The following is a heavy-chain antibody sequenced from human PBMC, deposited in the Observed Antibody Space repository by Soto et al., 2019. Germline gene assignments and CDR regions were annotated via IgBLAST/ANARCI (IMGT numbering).Heavy chain of an antibody. D-gene: IGHD3-10*01. V-gene: IGHV3-30-3*01. CDR2: ISYDGSNK. J-gene: IGHJ4*02. CDR3: ASRSGLLWFGELLTPLDY. CDR1: GFTFSSYA. Sequence: QVQLVESGGGVVQPGRSLRLSCAASGFTFSSYAMHWVRQAPGKGLEWVAVISYDGSNKYYADSVKGRFTISRDNSKNTLYLPLNSLRAEDTAVYYCASRSGLLWFGELLTPLDYWRQGTLVTVSS.